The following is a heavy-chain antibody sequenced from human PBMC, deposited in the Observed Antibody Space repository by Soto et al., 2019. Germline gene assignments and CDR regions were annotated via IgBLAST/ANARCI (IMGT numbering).Heavy chain of an antibody. CDR1: GGSFSGYY. CDR3: ARRPSDVFITMVRGGRYYGMDV. Sequence: LSLTCAVYGGSFSGYYWSWIRQPPGKGLEWIGEINHSGSTNYNPSLKSRVTISVDTSKNQFSLKLSSVTAADTAVYYCARRPSDVFITMVRGGRYYGMDVWGQGTTVTVSS. V-gene: IGHV4-34*01. CDR2: INHSGST. J-gene: IGHJ6*02. D-gene: IGHD3-10*01.